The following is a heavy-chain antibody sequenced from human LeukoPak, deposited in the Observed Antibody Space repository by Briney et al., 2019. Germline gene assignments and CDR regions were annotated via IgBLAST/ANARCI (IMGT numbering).Heavy chain of an antibody. CDR2: ISYDGNNK. Sequence: GGSLRLSCAASGFTFSNYAMHWVRQAPGKGLEWVALISYDGNNKYHADSVKGRLTISRDNSKKTLYLQVNSLRAEDTAVYYCAREGDYGGLAYWGQGALVTVSS. CDR3: AREGDYGGLAY. V-gene: IGHV3-30*04. CDR1: GFTFSNYA. D-gene: IGHD4-23*01. J-gene: IGHJ4*02.